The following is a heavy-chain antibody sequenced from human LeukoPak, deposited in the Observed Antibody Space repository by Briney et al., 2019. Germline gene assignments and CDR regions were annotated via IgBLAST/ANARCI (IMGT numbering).Heavy chain of an antibody. Sequence: SQTLSLTCTVSGGSMRSGSYYWSWIRQPAGKGLEWIGRIYTSGSTNYNPSLKSRVTISVDTSKNQFSLKLSSVTAADTAVYYCARGTRTGGIDYWGQGTLVTVSS. D-gene: IGHD1-14*01. CDR3: ARGTRTGGIDY. J-gene: IGHJ4*02. V-gene: IGHV4-61*02. CDR2: IYTSGST. CDR1: GGSMRSGSYY.